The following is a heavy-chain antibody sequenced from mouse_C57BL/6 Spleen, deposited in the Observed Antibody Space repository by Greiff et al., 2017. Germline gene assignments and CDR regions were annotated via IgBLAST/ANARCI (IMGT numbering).Heavy chain of an antibody. CDR2: IDPETGGT. CDR1: GYTFTDYE. CDR3: TRSGDGNYEDAMDY. Sequence: VKLQESGAELVRPGASVTLSCKASGYTFTDYEMHWVKQTPVHGLEWIGAIDPETGGTAYNQKFKGKAILTADKSSSTAYMELRSLTSEDSAVYYCTRSGDGNYEDAMDYWGQGTSVTVSS. J-gene: IGHJ4*01. V-gene: IGHV1-15*01. D-gene: IGHD2-1*01.